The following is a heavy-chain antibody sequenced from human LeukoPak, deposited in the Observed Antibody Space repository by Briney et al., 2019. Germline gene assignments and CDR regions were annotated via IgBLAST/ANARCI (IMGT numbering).Heavy chain of an antibody. V-gene: IGHV3-21*01. CDR2: ISSSSSYI. J-gene: IGHJ4*02. CDR1: GFTFSSYS. Sequence: PGGSLRLSCAASGFTFSSYSMNWVRQAPGKGLEWVSSISSSSSYIYYADSVKGRFTISRDNAKNSLYLQMNSLRAEDTAVCYCARAIYGSGSYYKGYYFDYWGQGTLVTVSS. D-gene: IGHD3-10*01. CDR3: ARAIYGSGSYYKGYYFDY.